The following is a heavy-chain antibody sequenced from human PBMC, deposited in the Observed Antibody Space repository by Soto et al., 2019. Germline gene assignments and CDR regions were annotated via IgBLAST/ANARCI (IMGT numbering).Heavy chain of an antibody. D-gene: IGHD2-15*01. J-gene: IGHJ6*02. CDR1: GYSFTTYW. CDR2: IDPGDSST. CDR3: ARLERWYYNYYGLDV. V-gene: IGHV5-10-1*01. Sequence: LGESLKISSQGSGYSFTTYWISWVRQMPGKGLEWMGRIDPGDSSTNYSPSFRGHITISVDRSINTAHLQFSSLKAADTAVYYCARLERWYYNYYGLDVWGQGTMVTVSS.